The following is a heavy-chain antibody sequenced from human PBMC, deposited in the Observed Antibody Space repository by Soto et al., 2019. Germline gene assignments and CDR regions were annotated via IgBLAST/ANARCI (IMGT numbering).Heavy chain of an antibody. Sequence: GGSLRLSCAASGFTFSDYYMSWIRQAPAKGLEWVSYISYSGDTIYYADSVKGRFTISRDNAKNSLYLQMNSLRADDTAVYYCARVRGQKKFYYYMDVWGKGTTVTVSS. CDR3: ARVRGQKKFYYYMDV. D-gene: IGHD3-10*01. V-gene: IGHV3-11*01. J-gene: IGHJ6*03. CDR1: GFTFSDYY. CDR2: ISYSGDTI.